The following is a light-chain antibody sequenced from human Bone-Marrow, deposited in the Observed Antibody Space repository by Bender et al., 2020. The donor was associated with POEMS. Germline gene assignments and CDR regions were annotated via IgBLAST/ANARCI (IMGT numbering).Light chain of an antibody. J-gene: IGLJ3*02. CDR2: KDS. V-gene: IGLV3-27*01. CDR3: QSSDSSGRMVV. CDR1: VLATKY. Sequence: SSELTQPSSVSVSPGQTAAITCSGPVLATKYGRWFQQKPGQAPLVVIYKDSERPSGIPERFSGSSSGTTVTLTISGVQAEDGADYYCQSSDSSGRMVVFGGGTKLTVL.